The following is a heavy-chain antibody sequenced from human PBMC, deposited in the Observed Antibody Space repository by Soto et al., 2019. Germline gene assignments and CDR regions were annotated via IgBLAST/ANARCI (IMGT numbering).Heavy chain of an antibody. V-gene: IGHV3-23*04. D-gene: IGHD3-3*01. CDR2: ISSGGGTT. Sequence: DEQLVESGGGSLQPGGSLRLSCAASGFSFRNYAMTWVHQSPGKGLEWVSLISSGGGTTHYADSVKGRFSISRDNSQNMLYLQMSGLRGEDTALYYCAKLKGGLGRFYGMDAWGQGTRVIVSS. CDR3: AKLKGGLGRFYGMDA. J-gene: IGHJ6*02. CDR1: GFSFRNYA.